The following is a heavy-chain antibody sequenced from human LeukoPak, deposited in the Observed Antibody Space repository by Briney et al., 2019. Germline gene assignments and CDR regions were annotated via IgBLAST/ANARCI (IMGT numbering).Heavy chain of an antibody. J-gene: IGHJ4*02. CDR1: GGSISSGGYY. CDR3: ARVVGTMVRGSDY. D-gene: IGHD3-10*01. CDR2: IYYSGST. Sequence: SETLSLTCTVSGGSISSGGYYWSWIRQHPGTGLEWIGYIYYSGSTYYNPSLKSRVTISVDTSKNQFSLKLSSVTAADTAVYYCARVVGTMVRGSDYWGQGTLVTVSS. V-gene: IGHV4-31*03.